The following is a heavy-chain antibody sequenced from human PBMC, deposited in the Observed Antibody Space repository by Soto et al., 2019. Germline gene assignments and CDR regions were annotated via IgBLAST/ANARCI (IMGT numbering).Heavy chain of an antibody. D-gene: IGHD2-21*02. J-gene: IGHJ5*02. CDR3: SRSGVTGIVIPSHWFDP. Sequence: PSETLSLNCTVSGGSLGGVCYWIWIRQFPGRGLEWIGCISSSGSTYYNPALNNRISLSLETAQNKFSLKLLSVTAADTAIYYCSRSGVTGIVIPSHWFDPWAQGTLVNVSS. V-gene: IGHV4-31*03. CDR2: ISSSGST. CDR1: GGSLGGVCY.